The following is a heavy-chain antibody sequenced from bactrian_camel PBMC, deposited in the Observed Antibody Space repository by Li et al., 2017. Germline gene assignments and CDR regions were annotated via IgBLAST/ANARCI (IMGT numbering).Heavy chain of an antibody. CDR2: IYRNGGGT. CDR1: GFTFNSYQ. J-gene: IGHJ4*01. CDR3: ATEDLGIWAASTY. D-gene: IGHD1*01. Sequence: VQLVESGGGLVQPGGSLRLSCAASGFTFNSYQMRWGRQAPGKGLEWVAGIYRNGGGTYYADSVKGRFTISRDNAKNTLYLQLNSLKSEDTALYYCATEDLGIWAASTYWGQGTQVTVS. V-gene: IGHV3S6*01.